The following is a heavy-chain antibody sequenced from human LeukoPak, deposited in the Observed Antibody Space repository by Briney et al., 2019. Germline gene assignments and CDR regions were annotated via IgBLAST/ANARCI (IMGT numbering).Heavy chain of an antibody. J-gene: IGHJ6*03. CDR2: IKQDGSEK. Sequence: GGSLRLSCAASGFTFSSYWMSWVRQAPGKGLEWVANIKQDGSEKYYVDSVKGRFTISRDNAKNSLYLQMSSLRAEDTAVYYCARARAPGAFYYYYMDVWGKGTTVTVSS. CDR1: GFTFSSYW. V-gene: IGHV3-7*01. D-gene: IGHD3-10*01. CDR3: ARARAPGAFYYYYMDV.